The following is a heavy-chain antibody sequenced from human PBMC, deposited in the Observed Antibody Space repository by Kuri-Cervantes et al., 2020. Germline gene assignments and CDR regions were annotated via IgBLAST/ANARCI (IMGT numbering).Heavy chain of an antibody. V-gene: IGHV3-23*01. D-gene: IGHD1-1*01. J-gene: IGHJ4*02. CDR3: AKGTSTTTTRLDD. CDR1: GFPFSSYG. Sequence: GESLKISCAAFGFPFSSYGMAWVRQAPGKGLEWVSGILRGGDTYYADSVKDRFTISRDNSKSTVYLWMTSLRGEDTALYYCAKGTSTTTTRLDDWGQGTQVTVSS. CDR2: ILRGGDT.